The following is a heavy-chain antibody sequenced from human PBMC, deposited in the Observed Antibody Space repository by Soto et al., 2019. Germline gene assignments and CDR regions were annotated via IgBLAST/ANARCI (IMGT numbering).Heavy chain of an antibody. CDR2: IIPILGIA. CDR1: GGTFSSYT. CDR3: ARRLDCSSTSCPASNWFDP. V-gene: IGHV1-69*02. Sequence: SVKVSCKASGGTFSSYTISWVRQAPGQGLEWMGRIIPILGIANYAQKFQGRVTITADKSTSTAYMELSSLRSEDTAVYYCARRLDCSSTSCPASNWFDPWGQGTLVTVSS. D-gene: IGHD2-2*01. J-gene: IGHJ5*02.